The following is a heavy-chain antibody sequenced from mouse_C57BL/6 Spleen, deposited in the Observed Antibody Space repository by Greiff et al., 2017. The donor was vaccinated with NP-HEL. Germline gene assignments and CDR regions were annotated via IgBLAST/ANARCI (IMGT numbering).Heavy chain of an antibody. Sequence: QVQLQQPGAELVKPGASVKLSCKASGYTFTSYWMQWVKQRPGQGLEWIGEIDPSDSYTNYNQKFKGKATLTVDTSSSTAYMQLSSLTSEDSAVYYCARRGYDYYFDYWGQGTTLTVSS. V-gene: IGHV1-50*01. CDR2: IDPSDSYT. CDR3: ARRGYDYYFDY. J-gene: IGHJ2*01. D-gene: IGHD2-4*01. CDR1: GYTFTSYW.